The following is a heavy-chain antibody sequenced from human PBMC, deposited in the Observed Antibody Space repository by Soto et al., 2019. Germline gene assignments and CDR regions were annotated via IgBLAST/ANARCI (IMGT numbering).Heavy chain of an antibody. CDR1: GFSLSTSGVG. Sequence: QITLKESGPTLVKPTQTLTLTCTFSGFSLSTSGVGVGWIRQPPGKALEWLALIYWNDDKRYSPSLKSRLTITKDTSKNQVVLTMTNMDPVDTATYYCAHSQDSSGYYTRGGPYYYYGMDVWGQGTTVTVSS. J-gene: IGHJ6*02. D-gene: IGHD3-22*01. CDR2: IYWNDDK. V-gene: IGHV2-5*01. CDR3: AHSQDSSGYYTRGGPYYYYGMDV.